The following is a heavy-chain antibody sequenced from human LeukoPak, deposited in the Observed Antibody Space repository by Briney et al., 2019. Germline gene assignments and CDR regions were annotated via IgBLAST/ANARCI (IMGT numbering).Heavy chain of an antibody. D-gene: IGHD3-22*01. V-gene: IGHV3-53*01. CDR2: IYSGGST. CDR3: AKASSITMIVVVIPCFDY. Sequence: GGSLRLSCAASGFTVSSNYMSWVRQAPGKGLEWVSVIYSGGSTYYADSVKGRFTISRDNSKNTLYLQMNSLRAEDTAVYYCAKASSITMIVVVIPCFDYWGQGTLVTVSS. J-gene: IGHJ4*02. CDR1: GFTVSSNY.